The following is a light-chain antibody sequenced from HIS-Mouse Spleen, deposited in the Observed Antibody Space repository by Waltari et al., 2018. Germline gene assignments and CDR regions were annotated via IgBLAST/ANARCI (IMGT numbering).Light chain of an antibody. V-gene: IGLV1-47*02. CDR3: AAWDDSLSGVV. J-gene: IGLJ2*01. CDR2: SNN. CDR1: SPNIGSNY. Sequence: QSVLTQPPSASGTPGQRVTISCSGSSPNIGSNYVYWYQQLPGTAPKPPIYSNNQRPSGVPDRFSGSKSGTSASLAISGLRSEDEADYYCAAWDDSLSGVVFGGGTKLTVL.